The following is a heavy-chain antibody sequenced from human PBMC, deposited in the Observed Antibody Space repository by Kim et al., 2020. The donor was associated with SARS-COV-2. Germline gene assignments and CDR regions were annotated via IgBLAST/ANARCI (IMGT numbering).Heavy chain of an antibody. CDR3: ARGGWLDS. V-gene: IGHV4-34*01. J-gene: IGHJ5*01. Sequence: SETLSLTCAVSGGSFSGHYWNWIRQPPGKGLEWIGEITHSGSTTYNPSLKSRVTISVDTSKNQFSLKLTSLTAADTAVYYCARGGWLDSRGQGTLVTVSS. CDR1: GGSFSGHY. CDR2: ITHSGST.